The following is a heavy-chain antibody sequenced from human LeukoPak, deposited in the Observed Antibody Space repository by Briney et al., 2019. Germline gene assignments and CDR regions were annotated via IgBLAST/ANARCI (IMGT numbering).Heavy chain of an antibody. V-gene: IGHV4-39*07. CDR3: ARVREYEIPFWVVVPRMDAFDI. D-gene: IGHD3-22*01. J-gene: IGHJ3*02. CDR2: IYYSGST. CDR1: GGSISSSSYY. Sequence: SETLSLTCTVSGGSISSSSYYWGWIRQPPGKGLEWIGNIYYSGSTYYNPSLKSRLTISVDKSKNQFSLKLSSVTAADTAVYYCARVREYEIPFWVVVPRMDAFDIWGQGTMVTVSS.